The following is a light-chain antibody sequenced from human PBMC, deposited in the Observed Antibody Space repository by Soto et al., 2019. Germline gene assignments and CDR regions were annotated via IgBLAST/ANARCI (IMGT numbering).Light chain of an antibody. Sequence: QCAVTQPASGSGAPGQSITISCTGTSSDVGSYKLVSWYQQHPGKAPKLMIYEVSKRPSGVSNRFSGSKSGSTASLTISGLQAEDEADYYCCSYAGSSTFLFGTGTKVTVL. J-gene: IGLJ1*01. V-gene: IGLV2-23*02. CDR2: EVS. CDR1: SSDVGSYKL. CDR3: CSYAGSSTFL.